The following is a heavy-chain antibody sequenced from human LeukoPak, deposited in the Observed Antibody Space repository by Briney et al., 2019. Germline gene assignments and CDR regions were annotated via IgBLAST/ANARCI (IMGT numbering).Heavy chain of an antibody. CDR2: INHSGST. J-gene: IGHJ4*02. CDR1: GFTFSDYY. D-gene: IGHD3-16*01. CDR3: ARDGYLGIDY. Sequence: LRLSCAASGFTFSDYYMSWIRQPPGKGLEWIGEINHSGSTNYSPSLKSRVTISVDTSKNQFSLKLSSVTAADTAVYYCARDGYLGIDYWGQGTLVTVSS. V-gene: IGHV4-34*01.